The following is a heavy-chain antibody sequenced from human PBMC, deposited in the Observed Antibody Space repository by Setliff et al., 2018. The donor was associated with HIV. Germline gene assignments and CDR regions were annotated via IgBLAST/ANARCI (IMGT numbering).Heavy chain of an antibody. CDR2: IHNTGST. D-gene: IGHD6-13*01. J-gene: IGHJ4*02. V-gene: IGHV4-31*03. CDR1: GGSISSGGFY. Sequence: PSETLSLTCTLTGGSISSGGFYWPWIRQHPGKGLEWIGNIHNTGSTYHTSPLESRVTISVDTSKHQFSLRLSSVTAADTAVYFCAGGRGSSSSWPIDYWGQGTLVTVSS. CDR3: AGGRGSSSSWPIDY.